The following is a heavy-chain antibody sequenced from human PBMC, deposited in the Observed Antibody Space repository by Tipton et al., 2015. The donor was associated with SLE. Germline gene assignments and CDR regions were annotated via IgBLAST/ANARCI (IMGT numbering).Heavy chain of an antibody. D-gene: IGHD3-22*01. J-gene: IGHJ4*02. CDR1: GGSLSTYY. Sequence: TLSLTCAVYGGSLSTYYWRWIRQPPGKGLEWVGEINRSGSTTYNPSLKSRVTISLDTSKNHFSLNLSSVTAADTAVYYCARYFYDSSGVCLFDLWGQGTLVTVSS. CDR3: ARYFYDSSGVCLFDL. CDR2: INRSGST. V-gene: IGHV4-34*01.